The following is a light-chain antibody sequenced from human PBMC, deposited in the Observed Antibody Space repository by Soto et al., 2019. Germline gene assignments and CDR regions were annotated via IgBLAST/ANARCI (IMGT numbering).Light chain of an antibody. Sequence: DIQMTQSPSSLSASVGDRVTITCRASQSINNNLNWYQQKPGKAPNLLIYAASSLHGGVPSRFSGSGSGTDFTITISSLQPEDFATYYCQQSYITPRTFGQGKKVEIK. J-gene: IGKJ1*01. CDR1: QSINNN. CDR3: QQSYITPRT. CDR2: AAS. V-gene: IGKV1-39*01.